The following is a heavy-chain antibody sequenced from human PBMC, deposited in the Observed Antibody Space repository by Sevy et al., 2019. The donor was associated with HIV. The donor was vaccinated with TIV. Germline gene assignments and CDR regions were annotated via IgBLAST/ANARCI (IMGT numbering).Heavy chain of an antibody. D-gene: IGHD2-21*02. CDR3: ASDHPSTAPFDY. CDR1: GFTFSNFW. J-gene: IGHJ4*02. Sequence: GGSLRLSCAASGFTFSNFWMSWVRQAPGKGLEFVANIKQDGSENFYADSVKGRFTISRDNAKNSLFLQMNNLRVEETDVYYCASDHPSTAPFDYWGQGTLVTVSS. V-gene: IGHV3-7*03. CDR2: IKQDGSEN.